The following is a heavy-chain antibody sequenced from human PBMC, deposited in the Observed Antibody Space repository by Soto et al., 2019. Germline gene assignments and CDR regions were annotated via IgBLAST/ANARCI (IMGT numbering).Heavy chain of an antibody. CDR1: GFTFSSYG. Sequence: QVQLVESGGGVVQPGRSLRLSCAASGFTFSSYGMHWVRQALGKGLEWVAVIWYDGSNKYYADSVKGRFTISRDNSKNTLYLQMNSLRAEDTAVYYCARGVNFKEAVTKQTYYYGMDVWGQGTTVTVSS. CDR2: IWYDGSNK. CDR3: ARGVNFKEAVTKQTYYYGMDV. D-gene: IGHD3-22*01. J-gene: IGHJ6*02. V-gene: IGHV3-33*01.